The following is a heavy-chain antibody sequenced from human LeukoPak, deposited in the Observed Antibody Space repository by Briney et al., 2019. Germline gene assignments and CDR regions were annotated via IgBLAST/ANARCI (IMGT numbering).Heavy chain of an antibody. D-gene: IGHD2-21*01. J-gene: IGHJ4*02. V-gene: IGHV4-59*08. CDR2: IHSSGST. CDR3: ARVSDVVIASTSGFDC. Sequence: PSETLSLTCTVSGASISSYYWSWIRQSPGNGLEWLGYIHSSGSTNRFPSLNSRVSISIDTSKNQFSLKVTSVTAADTAVYFCARVSDVVIASTSGFDCWGQGILVAVSS. CDR1: GASISSYY.